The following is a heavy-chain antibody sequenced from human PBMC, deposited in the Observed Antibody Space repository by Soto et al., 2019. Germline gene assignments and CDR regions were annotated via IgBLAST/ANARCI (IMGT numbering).Heavy chain of an antibody. CDR2: IYWDGDQ. CDR1: GISLTTKEVG. D-gene: IGHD6-19*01. Sequence: QITLKESGPTLVKPTQTLTLTCTFSGISLTTKEVGVGWIRQPPGKGLEWLALIYWDGDQRYRQSLRTRITITKDTSKNQVFLTMANMDPVDTATYFCAHTSLKNGWAFGYWGQGTLVTVSS. J-gene: IGHJ4*02. V-gene: IGHV2-5*02. CDR3: AHTSLKNGWAFGY.